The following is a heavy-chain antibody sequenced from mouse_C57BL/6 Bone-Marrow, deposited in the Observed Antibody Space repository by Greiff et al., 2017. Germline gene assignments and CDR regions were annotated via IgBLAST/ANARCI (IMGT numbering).Heavy chain of an antibody. J-gene: IGHJ3*01. CDR2: IWGVGST. Sequence: ESGPGLVAPSQSLSITCTVSGFSLTSYGVDWVRQSPGKGLEWLGVIWGVGSTNYNSALKSRLSISKDNSKSQVFLKMNSLQTDDTAMYYCASSYYGSSSWFAYWGQGTLVTVSA. CDR3: ASSYYGSSSWFAY. D-gene: IGHD1-1*01. V-gene: IGHV2-6*01. CDR1: GFSLTSYG.